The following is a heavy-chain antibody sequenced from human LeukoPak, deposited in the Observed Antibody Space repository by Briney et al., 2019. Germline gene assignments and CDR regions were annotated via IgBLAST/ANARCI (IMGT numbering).Heavy chain of an antibody. J-gene: IGHJ4*02. D-gene: IGHD3-22*01. CDR3: ARDHHPGYYYDSSGSFDY. CDR1: EFTFSSYA. Sequence: GGSLRLSCAASEFTFSSYAMSWVRQAPGKGLEWVSAISGSGGSTYYADSVKGRFTISRDNSKNTLYLQMNSLRAEDTAVYYCARDHHPGYYYDSSGSFDYWGQGTLVTVSS. V-gene: IGHV3-23*01. CDR2: ISGSGGST.